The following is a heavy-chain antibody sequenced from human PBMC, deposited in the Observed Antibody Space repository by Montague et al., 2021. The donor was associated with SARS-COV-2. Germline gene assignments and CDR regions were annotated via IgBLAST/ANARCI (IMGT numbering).Heavy chain of an antibody. J-gene: IGHJ4*02. D-gene: IGHD3-22*01. Sequence: FRSLSSAASGFLFSSYEMNWVRQAPGKGPEWVSYISNSGDTKYYADSVKGRFTISRDNAKNSLYLQMSSLRAEDTAVYYCARAGEDYYYDSSGFLYWGQGILVTVSS. CDR1: GFLFSSYE. CDR3: ARAGEDYYYDSSGFLY. CDR2: ISNSGDTK. V-gene: IGHV3-48*03.